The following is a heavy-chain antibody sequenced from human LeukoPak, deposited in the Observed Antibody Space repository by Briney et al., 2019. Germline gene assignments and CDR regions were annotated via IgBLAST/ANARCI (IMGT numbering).Heavy chain of an antibody. J-gene: IGHJ4*02. V-gene: IGHV4-39*01. CDR2: IYYSGST. Sequence: SETLSLTCTVSGDTTSSDRYYGGWVRQPPGKGLEWIGNIYYSGSTYYNPSLKSRVTMSVDTSKNQFFLKLNSVTAADTAVYYCARGRPYSGGYHLDYWGQGTLVTVSA. D-gene: IGHD1-26*01. CDR3: ARGRPYSGGYHLDY. CDR1: GDTTSSDRYY.